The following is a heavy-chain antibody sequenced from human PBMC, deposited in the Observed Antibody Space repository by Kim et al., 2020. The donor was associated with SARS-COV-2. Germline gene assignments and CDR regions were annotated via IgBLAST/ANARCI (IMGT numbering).Heavy chain of an antibody. D-gene: IGHD5-12*01. Sequence: GGSLRLSCAASVFTFSSYSMNWVRQAPGKGLEWVSYISSSSTIYYADSVKGRFTISRDNAKNSLYLQMNSLRAEDTAVYYCASEGNSGYDQNFDYWGQGT. J-gene: IGHJ4*02. V-gene: IGHV3-48*04. CDR2: ISSSSTI. CDR3: ASEGNSGYDQNFDY. CDR1: VFTFSSYS.